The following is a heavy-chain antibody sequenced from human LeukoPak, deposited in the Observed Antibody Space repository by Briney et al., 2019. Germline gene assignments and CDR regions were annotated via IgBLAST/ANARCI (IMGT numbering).Heavy chain of an antibody. CDR3: ARGRADYDSSGYYGIHYFDY. V-gene: IGHV4-61*02. Sequence: SETLSLTCTVSGGSISSGSYYWSWIRQPAGKGLEWIGRIYTSGSTNYNPSLKSRVTISVDTSKNQFSLKLSSVTAADTAVYYCARGRADYDSSGYYGIHYFDYWGQGTLVTVSP. CDR2: IYTSGST. CDR1: GGSISSGSYY. D-gene: IGHD3-22*01. J-gene: IGHJ4*02.